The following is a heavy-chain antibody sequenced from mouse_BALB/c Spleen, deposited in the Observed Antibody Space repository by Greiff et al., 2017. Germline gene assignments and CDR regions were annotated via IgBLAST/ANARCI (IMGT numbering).Heavy chain of an antibody. CDR3: ARREYGNYYYAMDY. V-gene: IGHV1-4*01. CDR1: GYTFTSYT. CDR2: INPSSGYT. J-gene: IGHJ4*01. D-gene: IGHD2-10*02. Sequence: VKLMESGAELARPGASVKMSCKASGYTFTSYTMHWVKQRPGQGLEWIGYINPSSGYTNYNQKFKDKATLTADKSSSTAYMQLSSLTSEDSAVYYCARREYGNYYYAMDYWGQGTSVTVSS.